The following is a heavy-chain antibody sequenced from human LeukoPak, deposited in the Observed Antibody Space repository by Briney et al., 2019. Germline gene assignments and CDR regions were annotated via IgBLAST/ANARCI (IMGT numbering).Heavy chain of an antibody. J-gene: IGHJ4*02. D-gene: IGHD3-16*01. V-gene: IGHV4-39*01. CDR3: ARHKNLGVAPFDY. CDR1: GGSISSRVHY. Sequence: SETLSLTCTVSGGSISSRVHYWGWIRQPPGKGLEWIGSIHYSGNTYYSPSLKSRVTISIDMSKNQFSLKLSSMPAADTAIYYCARHKNLGVAPFDYWGQGILVTVSS. CDR2: IHYSGNT.